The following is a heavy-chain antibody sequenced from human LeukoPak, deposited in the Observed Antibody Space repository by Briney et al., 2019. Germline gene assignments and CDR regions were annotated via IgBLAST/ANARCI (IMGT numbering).Heavy chain of an antibody. CDR3: ARHRGLGYCSSTSCYGSAPGGFDP. D-gene: IGHD2-2*01. J-gene: IGHJ5*02. CDR2: IYPGDSDT. CDR1: GYSFTSYW. Sequence: GESLKISCKGSGYSFTSYWIGWVRQMPGKGLEWMGIIYPGDSDTRYSPSFQGQVTISADKSISTAYLQWSSLKASDTAMYYCARHRGLGYCSSTSCYGSAPGGFDPWGQGTLVTVSS. V-gene: IGHV5-51*01.